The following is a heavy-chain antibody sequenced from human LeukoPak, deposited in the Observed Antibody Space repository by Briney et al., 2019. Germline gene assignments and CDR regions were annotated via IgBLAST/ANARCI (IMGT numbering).Heavy chain of an antibody. CDR2: IRSKTNNYAT. D-gene: IGHD3-10*01. V-gene: IGHV3-73*01. J-gene: IGHJ4*02. CDR3: TRLRGEKASGDY. CDR1: GFTFSGSA. Sequence: GGSLRLSCAASGFTFSGSAIHWVRQASGKGLEWVGRIRSKTNNYATEYAVSVEGRFTISRNDSENTVYLQMNSLKTEDTAVYYCTRLRGEKASGDYWGQGTLVTVSS.